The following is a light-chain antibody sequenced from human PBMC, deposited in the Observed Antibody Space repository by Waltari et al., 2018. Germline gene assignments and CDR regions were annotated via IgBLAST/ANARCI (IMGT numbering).Light chain of an antibody. Sequence: IVLTQSPDTLSLSPGDRATLSCRASESVRSYYLAWYQQKPGQAPRLLISGSSNRASGIPDRFSGSGSVTDFTLTVSRLDPEDIAVYYCQQYSSSPFTFGQGTKLEIK. CDR1: ESVRSYY. CDR2: GSS. J-gene: IGKJ2*01. V-gene: IGKV3-20*01. CDR3: QQYSSSPFT.